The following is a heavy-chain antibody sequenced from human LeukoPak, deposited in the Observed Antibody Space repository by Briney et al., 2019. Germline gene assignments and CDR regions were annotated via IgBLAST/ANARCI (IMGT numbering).Heavy chain of an antibody. CDR1: GVTFNNHC. CDR2: IYSNGSQN. J-gene: IGHJ4*02. V-gene: IGHV3-30*03. D-gene: IGHD3-3*01. Sequence: AETLRLSCAASGVTFNNHCFYWVRQTPGKGLEWMANIYSNGSQNYYPDPVNGRFTTSRDNSKNTVYLQMNSLSADNAAMNYSGRTNYNPSLKGRATISVAPSKTQFSLKLSSVPAADTAVYFCARRGASGSYLYYFDYWGEGTLVTVSS. CDR3: GRTNYNPSLKGRATISVAPSKTQFSLKLSSVPAADTAVYFCARRGASGSYLYYFDY.